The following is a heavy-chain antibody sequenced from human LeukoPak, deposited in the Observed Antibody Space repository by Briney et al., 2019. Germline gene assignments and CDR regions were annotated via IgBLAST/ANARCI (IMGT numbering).Heavy chain of an antibody. CDR2: IKQDGSEK. D-gene: IGHD6-6*01. J-gene: IGHJ6*03. CDR1: GFTFSSYW. V-gene: IGHV3-7*01. Sequence: PGGSLRLSCAASGFTFSSYWMSWVRQAPGKGLEWVANIKQDGSEKYYVDSVKGRFTISRDNAKNSLYLQTNSLRAEDTAVYYCARDRSSSSSEFGLTFYYYDYMDVWGKGTTVTVSS. CDR3: ARDRSSSSSEFGLTFYYYDYMDV.